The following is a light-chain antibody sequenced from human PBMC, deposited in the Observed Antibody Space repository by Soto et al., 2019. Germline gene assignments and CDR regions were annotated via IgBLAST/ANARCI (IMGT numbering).Light chain of an antibody. V-gene: IGKV1-39*01. CDR2: AAS. CDR1: QSIRSH. CDR3: QRSYCTLIT. J-gene: IGKJ5*01. Sequence: DIEITQSPSSLSVSVGDRVTITCRASQSIRSHLNWYGQKPGKAPKLLIYAASSLQSGLPTRFGSSGAGADSPRTISIVQPEYVATYYCQRSYCTLITFGQGTRLEIK.